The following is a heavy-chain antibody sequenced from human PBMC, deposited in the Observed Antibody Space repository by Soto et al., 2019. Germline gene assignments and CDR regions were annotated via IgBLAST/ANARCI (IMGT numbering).Heavy chain of an antibody. J-gene: IGHJ6*02. D-gene: IGHD3-16*01. CDR3: AKDGGAAFYYYYGMDV. CDR2: ISYDGSNK. V-gene: IGHV3-30*18. Sequence: PGGSLRLSCAASGFTFSSYGMHRVRQAPGKGLEWVAVISYDGSNKYYADSVKGRFTISRDNSKNTLYLQMNSLRAEDTAVYYCAKDGGAAFYYYYGMDVWGQGTTVTVSS. CDR1: GFTFSSYG.